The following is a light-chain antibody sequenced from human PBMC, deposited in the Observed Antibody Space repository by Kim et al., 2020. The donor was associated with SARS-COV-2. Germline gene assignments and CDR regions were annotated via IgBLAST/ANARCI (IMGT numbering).Light chain of an antibody. Sequence: HSITISGIGTRNAVGNYHLVSWYRHSPGEAPELIIYEVTKRPSGVSDRFSGSKSGDTASLTISGLRAEDESDYYCCSYAGSRYFVLFGGGTQLTVL. CDR1: RNAVGNYHL. CDR2: EVT. J-gene: IGLJ2*01. CDR3: CSYAGSRYFVL. V-gene: IGLV2-23*02.